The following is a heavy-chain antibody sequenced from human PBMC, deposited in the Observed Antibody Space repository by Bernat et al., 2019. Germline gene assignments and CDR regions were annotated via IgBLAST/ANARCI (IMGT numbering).Heavy chain of an antibody. CDR2: ISYDGSNK. J-gene: IGHJ4*02. Sequence: QVQLVESGGGVVQPGRSLRLSCAASGFTFSSYGMHWVRQAPGKGLEWVAVISYDGSNKYYADSVKGRFTISRDNSKNTLYLQMNSLRAEDTAVYYCARDRLAVAGPFDYWGQGTLVTVSS. CDR1: GFTFSSYG. CDR3: ARDRLAVAGPFDY. D-gene: IGHD6-19*01. V-gene: IGHV3-30*03.